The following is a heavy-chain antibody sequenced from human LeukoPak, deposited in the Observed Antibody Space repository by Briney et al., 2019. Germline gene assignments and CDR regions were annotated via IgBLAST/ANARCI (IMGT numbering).Heavy chain of an antibody. V-gene: IGHV3-48*04. CDR3: ARDCSGGSCYVAHAFDI. J-gene: IGHJ3*02. Sequence: GSLRLSCAASGFTFSSYSMNWVRQAPGKGLEWVSYISSSSSTIYYADSVKGRFTISRDNAENSLYLQMNSLRAEDTAVYYCARDCSGGSCYVAHAFDIWGQGTMVTVSS. CDR1: GFTFSSYS. D-gene: IGHD2-15*01. CDR2: ISSSSSTI.